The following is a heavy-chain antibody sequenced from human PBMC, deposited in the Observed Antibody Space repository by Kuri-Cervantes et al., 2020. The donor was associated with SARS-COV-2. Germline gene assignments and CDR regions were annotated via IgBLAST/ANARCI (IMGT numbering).Heavy chain of an antibody. J-gene: IGHJ3*02. V-gene: IGHV1-69*13. Sequence: SVKVSCKASGGTFSSYAISWVRQAPGQGLEWMGGIIPIFGTANYAQKFQGRVTITADESASTAYMELSSLRSEDTAVYYCAMLPRPRNAFDIWGQGTMVTVSS. CDR2: IIPIFGTA. CDR3: AMLPRPRNAFDI. D-gene: IGHD3-16*01. CDR1: GGTFSSYA.